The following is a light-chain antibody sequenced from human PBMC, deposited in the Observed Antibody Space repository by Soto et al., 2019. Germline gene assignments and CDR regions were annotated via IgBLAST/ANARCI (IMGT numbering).Light chain of an antibody. Sequence: PGERVTLSCRASQSVSSSYLPWYQQKPGQAPRLLIYGASTRATSIPARFSGSGSGTDFTLTISSLQPEDFAVYYCQQDYTRFTFGPGTKVDIK. CDR1: QSVSSSY. V-gene: IGKV3D-7*01. CDR2: GAS. CDR3: QQDYTRFT. J-gene: IGKJ3*01.